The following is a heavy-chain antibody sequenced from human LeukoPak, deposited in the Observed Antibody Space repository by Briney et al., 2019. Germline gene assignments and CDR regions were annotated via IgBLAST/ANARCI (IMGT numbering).Heavy chain of an antibody. CDR3: AREGYYDSSAVDY. J-gene: IGHJ4*02. Sequence: SETLSLTCAVYGGSFSGYYWSWIRQPPGKGLEWIGEINHSGSTNYNPSLKSRVTISVDTSKNQFSLQLNSVTPEDTAVYYCAREGYYDSSAVDYWGQGTLVTVSS. V-gene: IGHV4-34*01. CDR2: INHSGST. D-gene: IGHD3-22*01. CDR1: GGSFSGYY.